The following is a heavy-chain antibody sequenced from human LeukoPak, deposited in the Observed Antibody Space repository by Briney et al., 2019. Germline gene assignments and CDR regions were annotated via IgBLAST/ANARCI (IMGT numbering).Heavy chain of an antibody. Sequence: GGSLRLSCAASGFTFDDYAMHWVRQAPGKGLEWVSGISWNSGSIGYADSVKGRFTISRDNAKNSLYLQMNSLRAEDTALYYCAKDVSSTSYYYYGMDVWGQGTTVTVSS. CDR1: GFTFDDYA. CDR3: AKDVSSTSYYYYGMDV. CDR2: ISWNSGSI. D-gene: IGHD6-13*01. J-gene: IGHJ6*02. V-gene: IGHV3-9*01.